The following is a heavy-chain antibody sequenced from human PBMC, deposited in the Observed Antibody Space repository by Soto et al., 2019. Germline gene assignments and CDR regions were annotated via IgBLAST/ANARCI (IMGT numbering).Heavy chain of an antibody. CDR1: GCTVSSYA. D-gene: IGHD6-13*01. CDR2: ISGSGGST. J-gene: IGHJ4*02. Sequence: GSLTLSCAPCGCTVSSYAMSWVRQTPKKGLEWVSAISGSGGSTYYADSVKGRFTISRDNSKNTLYLQMNSLRAEDTAVYYCAKVIESGTYSSSWTGIDYWGQGTLVT. V-gene: IGHV3-23*01. CDR3: AKVIESGTYSSSWTGIDY.